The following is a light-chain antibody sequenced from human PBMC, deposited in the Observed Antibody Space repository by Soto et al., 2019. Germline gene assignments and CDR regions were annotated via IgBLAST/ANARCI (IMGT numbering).Light chain of an antibody. J-gene: IGKJ3*01. Sequence: EIVLTQSPGTLYFSPGERATLSCRASQSVSSSYLAWYQHKPGQAPRLLIYGASSRTTGIPDRFSGSGSGTDFTLTISRLEHEDFSLYYGQQYGSLFTFGPGTKVDIK. CDR3: QQYGSLFT. V-gene: IGKV3-20*01. CDR2: GAS. CDR1: QSVSSSY.